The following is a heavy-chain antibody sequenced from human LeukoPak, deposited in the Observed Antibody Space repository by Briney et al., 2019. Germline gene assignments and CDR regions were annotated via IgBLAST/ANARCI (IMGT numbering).Heavy chain of an antibody. CDR3: ARDGGYCSSPNCHIDY. Sequence: QPGGSLRLSCAASGYTFSSYEMNWVRQAPGKGLEWVSYISNSGSTIYYADSVKGRFTISRDNAKNSLYLQMNCLRAEDTAVYYCARDGGYCSSPNCHIDYWGQGTLVTVSS. V-gene: IGHV3-48*03. J-gene: IGHJ4*02. CDR2: ISNSGSTI. CDR1: GYTFSSYE. D-gene: IGHD2-2*01.